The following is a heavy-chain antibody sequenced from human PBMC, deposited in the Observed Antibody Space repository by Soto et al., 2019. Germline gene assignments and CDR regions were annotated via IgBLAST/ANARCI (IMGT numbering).Heavy chain of an antibody. Sequence: PGGSLRLSCAASGFTFSSYAMSWVRQAPGKGLEWVSAISGSGVSTYYADSVKGRFTISRDNSKNTLYLQMNSLKTEDTAVYYCARGNRAFDIWGQGTMVTVSS. CDR1: GFTFSSYA. CDR3: ARGNRAFDI. CDR2: ISGSGVST. V-gene: IGHV3-23*01. J-gene: IGHJ3*02.